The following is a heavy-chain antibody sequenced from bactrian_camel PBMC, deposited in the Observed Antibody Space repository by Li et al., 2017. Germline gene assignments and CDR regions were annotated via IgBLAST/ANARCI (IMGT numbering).Heavy chain of an antibody. Sequence: HVQLVESGGGSVQSGGTRWLTCAVFGFTSSSYCMGWFRQEVGKQREGVAAIDADGTTTYADSVKGRFTISLDNDKNTLDLQMDSLKPEDTALYYCAAGVYYALLYWGQGTQVTVS. J-gene: IGHJ4*01. V-gene: IGHV3S53*01. CDR2: IDADGTT. D-gene: IGHD2*01. CDR1: GFTSSSYC. CDR3: AAGVYYALLY.